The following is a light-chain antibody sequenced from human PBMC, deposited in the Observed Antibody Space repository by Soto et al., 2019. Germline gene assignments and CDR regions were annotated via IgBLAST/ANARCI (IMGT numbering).Light chain of an antibody. V-gene: IGLV1-40*01. CDR1: SSNIGAGYD. CDR3: QSYDSSLSGWV. CDR2: GIN. Sequence: QSVLTQPPSVSGAPGQRVTISCTGSSSNIGAGYDVHWYQQLPGTAPKLLIYGINNRPSGVPDRFSGSKSGTSAFLAITGRQAEDEADYYCQSYDSSLSGWVFGGGTKLTVL. J-gene: IGLJ3*02.